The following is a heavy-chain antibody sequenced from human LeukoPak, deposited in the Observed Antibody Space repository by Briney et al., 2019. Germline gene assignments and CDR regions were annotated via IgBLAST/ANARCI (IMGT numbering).Heavy chain of an antibody. CDR3: TRDSGTYNWFDP. V-gene: IGHV3-73*01. D-gene: IGHD1-26*01. CDR1: GFTFSGSA. CDR2: IDKKDKGYATAT. J-gene: IGHJ5*02. Sequence: GGSLRLSCAASGFTFSGSAIHWVRQSSGKGLEWVGQIDKKDKGYATATAYAASVEGRFTISRDDSINTAYLQMKSLKTEDTALYYCTRDSGTYNWFDPWGQGTLVTVSS.